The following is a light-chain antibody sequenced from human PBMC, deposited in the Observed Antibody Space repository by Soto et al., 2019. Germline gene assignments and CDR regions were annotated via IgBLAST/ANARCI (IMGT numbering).Light chain of an antibody. Sequence: QPVLTQSSSASASLGSSVKLTCTLSSGHSSYIIAWHQQQPGKASRYLMKLEGSGSYNKGSGVPDRFSGSSSGADRYLTISNLQFEDEADYYCETWDSNTRVFGTGTKLTVL. J-gene: IGLJ1*01. CDR2: LEGSGSY. CDR1: SGHSSYI. CDR3: ETWDSNTRV. V-gene: IGLV4-60*02.